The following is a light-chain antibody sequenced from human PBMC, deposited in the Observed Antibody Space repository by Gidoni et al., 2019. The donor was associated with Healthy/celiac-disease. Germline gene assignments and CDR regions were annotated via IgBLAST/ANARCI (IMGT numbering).Light chain of an antibody. CDR3: QQRRNWPST. V-gene: IGKV3-11*01. J-gene: IGKJ5*01. CDR2: DAS. CDR1: QSVSSY. Sequence: EIVLTQSPAALSLSPGDRATLSCRASQSVSSYLAWYQQTPGQAPRLLIYDASNRAPGIPARCSGSGSGKDFPLTISSLEPEDFAVYYCQQRRNWPSTFGQGTRLEIK.